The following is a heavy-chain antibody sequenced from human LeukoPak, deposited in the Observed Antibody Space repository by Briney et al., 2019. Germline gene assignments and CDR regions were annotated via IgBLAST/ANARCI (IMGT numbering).Heavy chain of an antibody. D-gene: IGHD6-13*01. CDR2: ISHSSSGT. CDR1: GFTFSSYA. Sequence: GGSLRLSCAGSGFTFSSYAMSWVRQAPGKGLEWVSAISHSSSGTYYADSVKGRFTISRDNSKNTLYLQMNSLRAEDTAVYYCARGSGIAPHRPNFDYWGQGTLVTVSS. J-gene: IGHJ4*02. CDR3: ARGSGIAPHRPNFDY. V-gene: IGHV3-23*01.